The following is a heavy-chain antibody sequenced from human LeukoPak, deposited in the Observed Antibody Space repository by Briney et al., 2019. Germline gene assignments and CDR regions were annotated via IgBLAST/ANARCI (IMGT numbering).Heavy chain of an antibody. CDR2: ISSSSSTI. CDR1: GFTFSFYS. Sequence: GGSMRLSCAASGFTFSFYSINWVRQAPGEGLEWVSYISSSSSTIYYADSVKGRFTISRDNAKNSLYLQMNSLRDEDTAVYYCARSVVVVDDDAFDIWGQGTMVTVSS. J-gene: IGHJ3*02. V-gene: IGHV3-48*02. D-gene: IGHD3-22*01. CDR3: ARSVVVVDDDAFDI.